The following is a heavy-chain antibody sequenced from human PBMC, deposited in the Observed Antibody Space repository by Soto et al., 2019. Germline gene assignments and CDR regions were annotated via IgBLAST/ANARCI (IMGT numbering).Heavy chain of an antibody. CDR3: ARGPPPYCTNGVCYQPRWFDP. J-gene: IGHJ5*02. V-gene: IGHV4-4*02. D-gene: IGHD2-8*01. CDR2: IYHSGST. Sequence: PSEALSLSCAVSGGSISSSNWWSWVRQPPGKGLEWIGEIYHSGSTNYNPSLKSRVTISVDKSKNQFSLKLSSVTAADTAVYYCARGPPPYCTNGVCYQPRWFDPWGQGTLVTVSS. CDR1: GGSISSSNW.